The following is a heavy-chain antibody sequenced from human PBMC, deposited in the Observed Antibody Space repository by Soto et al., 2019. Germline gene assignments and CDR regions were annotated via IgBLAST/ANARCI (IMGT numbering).Heavy chain of an antibody. V-gene: IGHV1-18*01. CDR3: ARDSTSRTTSAFLEWVLSS. D-gene: IGHD3-3*01. CDR2: ISGYNGNR. Sequence: ASVKVSCKASGYTFTRNGISWLRQAPGQGLGWMGWISGYNGNRNYAQKFQGRVTMTTDTSTSTAYMELRSLTFDDTAVYYCARDSTSRTTSAFLEWVLSSWGQGTLVTVSS. J-gene: IGHJ4*02. CDR1: GYTFTRNG.